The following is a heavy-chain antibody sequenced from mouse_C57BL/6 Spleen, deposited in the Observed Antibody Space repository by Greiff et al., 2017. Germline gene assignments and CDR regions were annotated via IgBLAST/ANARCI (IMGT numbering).Heavy chain of an antibody. V-gene: IGHV10-3*01. CDR2: IRSKSSNYGT. J-gene: IGHJ2*01. Sequence: EVKLVESGGGLVQPKGSLKLSCAASGFTFNNYSMHWVRQAPGKGLEWVACIRSKSSNYGTYYSYYVKDRFTISIDDSQSILYLQMNNLNTEDTAMNYCVRNAHLIYECYFDYWGQGTTLTVSS. CDR1: GFTFNNYS. D-gene: IGHD2-3*01. CDR3: VRNAHLIYECYFDY.